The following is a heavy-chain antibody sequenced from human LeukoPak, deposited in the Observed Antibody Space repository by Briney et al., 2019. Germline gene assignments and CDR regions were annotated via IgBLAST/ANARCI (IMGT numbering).Heavy chain of an antibody. J-gene: IGHJ4*02. V-gene: IGHV4-39*07. Sequence: SETLSLTCTVSGGSISSSRYYWGWIRQPPGKGLEWIGSIYYSGSTYYNPSLKSRVTISVDTSKNQFSLKLSSVTAADTAVYYCARGNDILTGYYRPPDYWGQGTLVTVSS. CDR3: ARGNDILTGYYRPPDY. CDR2: IYYSGST. D-gene: IGHD3-9*01. CDR1: GGSISSSRYY.